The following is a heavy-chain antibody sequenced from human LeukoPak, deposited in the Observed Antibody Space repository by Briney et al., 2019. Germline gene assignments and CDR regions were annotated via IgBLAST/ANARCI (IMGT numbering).Heavy chain of an antibody. CDR1: GFTFSSYA. CDR2: VSSSSGST. J-gene: IGHJ1*01. CDR3: AKNPYKGDYGDVEFFQH. D-gene: IGHD4-17*01. Sequence: PGGSLRLSCAASGFTFSSYAMSWVRQAPGKGLEWVSTVSSSSGSTFYADSVKGRFTISRDNSKNTLYLQMNSLRAEDAAVYYCAKNPYKGDYGDVEFFQHWGQGTLVTVSS. V-gene: IGHV3-23*01.